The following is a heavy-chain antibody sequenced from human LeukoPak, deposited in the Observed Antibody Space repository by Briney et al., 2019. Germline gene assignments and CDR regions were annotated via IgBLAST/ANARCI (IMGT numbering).Heavy chain of an antibody. CDR1: GFTFSSYS. J-gene: IGHJ4*02. D-gene: IGHD6-13*01. CDR2: ISSSSSYI. CDR3: ARAAAAGDY. V-gene: IGHV3-21*01. Sequence: GGSLRLSCAASGFTFSSYSMNWVRQAPGKGLEWVSSISSSSSYIYYADSVKGRFTISRDNAKNLLYLQMNSLRAGDTAVYYCARAAAAGDYWGQGTLVTASS.